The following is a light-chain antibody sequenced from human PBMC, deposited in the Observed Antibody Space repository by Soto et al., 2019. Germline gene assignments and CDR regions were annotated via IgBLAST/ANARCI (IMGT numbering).Light chain of an antibody. CDR1: SSDVGGYNY. J-gene: IGLJ2*01. Sequence: QSALTQPASVSGSPGQSITISCTGTSSDVGGYNYVSWYQQHPGKAPKLMIYDVSNRPSGVSNRFSGSKSCNTASLTISGLQAEDEADYYCSSYTSSSTLWVFGGGTKVTVL. CDR3: SSYTSSSTLWV. CDR2: DVS. V-gene: IGLV2-14*01.